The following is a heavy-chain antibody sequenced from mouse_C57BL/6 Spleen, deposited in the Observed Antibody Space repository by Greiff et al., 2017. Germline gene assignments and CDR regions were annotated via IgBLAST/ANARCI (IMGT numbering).Heavy chain of an antibody. D-gene: IGHD1-3*01. CDR2: IRSKSNNYAT. Sequence: EVKLVESGGGLVQPKGSLKLSCAASGFSFNTYAMNWVRQAPGKGLEWVARIRSKSNNYATYYADSVKDRFTISRDDSESMLYLQMNNLKTEDTAMYYCVRQGGKDVYWYFDVWGTETTVTVSS. CDR3: VRQGGKDVYWYFDV. V-gene: IGHV10-1*01. J-gene: IGHJ1*03. CDR1: GFSFNTYA.